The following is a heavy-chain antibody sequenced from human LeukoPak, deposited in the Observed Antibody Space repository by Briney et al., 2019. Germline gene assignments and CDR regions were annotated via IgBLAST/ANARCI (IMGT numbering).Heavy chain of an antibody. J-gene: IGHJ6*02. CDR3: AKDPPPYYYGSGSEYGMDV. CDR1: GFTFSSYA. V-gene: IGHV3-23*01. D-gene: IGHD3-10*01. CDR2: ISGSGGST. Sequence: GGSLRLSCAASGFTFSSYAMSWVRQAPGKGLEWVSAISGSGGSTYYTDSVKGRFTISRDNSKNTLYLQMNSLRAEDTAVYYCAKDPPPYYYGSGSEYGMDVWGQGTTVTVSS.